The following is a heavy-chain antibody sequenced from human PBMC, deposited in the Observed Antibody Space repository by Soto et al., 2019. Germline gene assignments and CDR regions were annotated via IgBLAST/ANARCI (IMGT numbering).Heavy chain of an antibody. D-gene: IGHD6-25*01. Sequence: EVQLLESGGGLVQPGGSLRLSCAASGFTFNNYAMSWVRQAPGKGLEWVSTISGSGSSIYYADSVKGRFTISRDNSKNPLYLQMNSLGAGDAAVYYCASRGTAAAVPRLVFAYGGRGPLAPFSS. V-gene: IGHV3-23*01. CDR1: GFTFNNYA. J-gene: IGHJ4*02. CDR2: ISGSGSSI. CDR3: ASRGTAAAVPRLVFAY.